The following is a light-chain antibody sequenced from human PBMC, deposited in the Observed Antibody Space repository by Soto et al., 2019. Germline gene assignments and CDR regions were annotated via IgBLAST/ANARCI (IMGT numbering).Light chain of an antibody. V-gene: IGLV2-14*03. CDR3: SSYTTSSSVV. Sequence: QSALTQPASVSGSPGQSITISCTGSNNDVGAYNYVSWYQHHPGKAPKTMIYDVSNRPSGVSNRFSGSKSGNTASLTISGLQAEDEADYYCSSYTTSSSVVFGGGTQLTVL. J-gene: IGLJ2*01. CDR1: NNDVGAYNY. CDR2: DVS.